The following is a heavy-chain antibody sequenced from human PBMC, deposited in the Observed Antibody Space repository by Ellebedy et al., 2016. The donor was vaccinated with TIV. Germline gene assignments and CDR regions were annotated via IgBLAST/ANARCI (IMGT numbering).Heavy chain of an antibody. CDR3: ARDVIAAAGITLDYYGMDV. CDR2: IIPIFGTA. V-gene: IGHV1-69*13. Sequence: ASVKVSCKASGGTFSSYAISWVRQAPGQGLEWMGGIIPIFGTANYAQKFQGRVTITADESTSTAYMELSSLRSEDTAVYYCARDVIAAAGITLDYYGMDVWGQGTTVTVSS. D-gene: IGHD6-13*01. J-gene: IGHJ6*02. CDR1: GGTFSSYA.